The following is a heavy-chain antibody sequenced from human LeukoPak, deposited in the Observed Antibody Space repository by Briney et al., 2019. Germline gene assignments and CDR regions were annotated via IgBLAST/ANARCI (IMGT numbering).Heavy chain of an antibody. Sequence: SVKVSCKVSGYTLTELSMHWVRQAPGKGLEWMGGIIPIFGTANYAQKFQGRVTITADESTSTAYMELSSLRSEDTAVYYCARSNLLHNWFDPWGQGTLVTVSS. V-gene: IGHV1-69*13. CDR2: IIPIFGTA. J-gene: IGHJ5*02. CDR1: GYTLTELS. CDR3: ARSNLLHNWFDP.